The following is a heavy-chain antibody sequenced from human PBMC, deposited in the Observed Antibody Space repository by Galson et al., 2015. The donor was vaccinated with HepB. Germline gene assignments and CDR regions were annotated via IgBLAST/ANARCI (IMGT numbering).Heavy chain of an antibody. Sequence: SVKVSCKASGYTFTSYYMHWVRQAPGQGLEWMGIINPSGGSTSYAQKFQGRVTMTRDTSTSTVYMELSSLRSEDTAVYYCARDQEGVWGSYRKDNYYYMDVWGKGTTVTVSS. CDR2: INPSGGST. D-gene: IGHD3-16*01. J-gene: IGHJ6*03. CDR3: ARDQEGVWGSYRKDNYYYMDV. V-gene: IGHV1-46*01. CDR1: GYTFTSYY.